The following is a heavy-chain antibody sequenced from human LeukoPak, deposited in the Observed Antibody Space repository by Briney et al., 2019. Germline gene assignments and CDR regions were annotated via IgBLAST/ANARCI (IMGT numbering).Heavy chain of an antibody. Sequence: GGSLRLSCAASGFTVSSSYMSWVRQAPGKGLEWVSLIYSGGSTYYAASVKGRFTISRDNSKNTLYLQMNSLRPENTAVYYCAKGYNYAYEYWGQGTLITVSS. CDR1: GFTVSSSY. D-gene: IGHD5-18*01. V-gene: IGHV3-53*01. CDR2: IYSGGST. CDR3: AKGYNYAYEY. J-gene: IGHJ4*02.